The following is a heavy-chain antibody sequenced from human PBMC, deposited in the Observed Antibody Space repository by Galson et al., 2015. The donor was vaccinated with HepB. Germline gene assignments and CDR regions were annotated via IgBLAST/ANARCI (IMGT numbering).Heavy chain of an antibody. V-gene: IGHV4-39*01. CDR2: VYYDGKT. J-gene: IGHJ5*02. CDR1: GASVASRTYY. Sequence: QVQLQESGPGLVKPSETLSLTCTVSGASVASRTYYWGWIRQPPGKGLEWIGSVYYDGKTYYNPSHKSRVTISVDTSKHQFSLRLSSVTAADTAVYFCARQVYGSGINWFDPWGQGTLVTVSS. CDR3: ARQVYGSGINWFDP. D-gene: IGHD3-10*01.